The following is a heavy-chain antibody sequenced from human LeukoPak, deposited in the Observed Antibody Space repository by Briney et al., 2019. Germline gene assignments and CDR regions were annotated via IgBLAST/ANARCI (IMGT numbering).Heavy chain of an antibody. CDR2: ISYDGSNK. J-gene: IGHJ4*02. CDR3: AKDRRGGGYDIDY. CDR1: GFTFSSYG. D-gene: IGHD5-12*01. Sequence: PGRSLRLSCAASGFTFSSYGMHWVRQAPGKGLERVAVISYDGSNKYYADSVKGRFTISRDSSKNTLDLQMNSLRAEDTAVYHCAKDRRGGGYDIDYWGQGTLVTVSS. V-gene: IGHV3-30*18.